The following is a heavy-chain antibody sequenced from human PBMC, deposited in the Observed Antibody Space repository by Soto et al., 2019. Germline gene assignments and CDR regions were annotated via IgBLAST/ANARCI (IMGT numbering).Heavy chain of an antibody. V-gene: IGHV4-39*01. CDR3: ARIYGDYARGYFDY. Sequence: QLQLQESGPGLVKPSETLSLTCTVSGGSISSSSYYWGWIRQPPGKGLEWIGSIYYSGSTYYNPSLQSRVTISVDTSKNQFSLKLSSVTAADTAVYYCARIYGDYARGYFDYWGQGTLVTVSS. CDR2: IYYSGST. D-gene: IGHD4-17*01. CDR1: GGSISSSSYY. J-gene: IGHJ4*02.